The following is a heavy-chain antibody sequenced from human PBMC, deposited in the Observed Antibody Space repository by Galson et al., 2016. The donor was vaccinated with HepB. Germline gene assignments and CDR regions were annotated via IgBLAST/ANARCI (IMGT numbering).Heavy chain of an antibody. D-gene: IGHD1-1*01. Sequence: SVKVSCKASGYTFNNYDISWVRQAPGQGPEWMGWISTYNGNTYYLQKLQGRVTMTTDTSTSTAYMELRSLRSDDTAVYYGAREKFDWNDPETWDYWGQGTLVTVSS. CDR2: ISTYNGNT. CDR1: GYTFNNYD. V-gene: IGHV1-18*01. J-gene: IGHJ4*02. CDR3: AREKFDWNDPETWDY.